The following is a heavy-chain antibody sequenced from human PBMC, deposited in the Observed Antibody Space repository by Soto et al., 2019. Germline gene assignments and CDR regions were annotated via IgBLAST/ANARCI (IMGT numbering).Heavy chain of an antibody. J-gene: IGHJ4*02. CDR2: ITSSGGGT. Sequence: GGSLRLSCSASGFTFSSYAMHWVRQAPGKGLEYVSAITSSGGGTYYADSMKGRFTISRDNSKNTLYLQMNSLRAEDTAVYYCAKDGAHPYRSTVDYWGQGTLVTVSS. D-gene: IGHD4-4*01. CDR1: GFTFSSYA. CDR3: AKDGAHPYRSTVDY. V-gene: IGHV3-64*04.